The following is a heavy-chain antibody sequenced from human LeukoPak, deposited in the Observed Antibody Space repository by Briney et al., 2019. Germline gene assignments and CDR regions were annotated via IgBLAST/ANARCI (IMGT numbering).Heavy chain of an antibody. V-gene: IGHV4-34*01. CDR1: GGSFSGYY. J-gene: IGHJ4*02. CDR2: INHSGST. CDR3: ARGENDSSGYYFDY. D-gene: IGHD3-22*01. Sequence: SETLFLTCAVYGGSFSGYYWSWIHQPPGKGLEWIGEINHSGSTSYNPSLKSRVAISVDPSKNQFSLELSSVTAADTAVYYCARGENDSSGYYFDYWGQGTLVTVSS.